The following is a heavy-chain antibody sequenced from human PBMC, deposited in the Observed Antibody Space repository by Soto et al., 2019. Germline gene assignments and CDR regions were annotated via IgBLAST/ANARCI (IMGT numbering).Heavy chain of an antibody. J-gene: IGHJ3*02. Sequence: PSETVSLTCTVSGGSISSSSYYWGWIRQPPGKGLEWIGSIYYSGSTYYNPSLKSRVTISVDTSKNQFSLKLSSVTAADTAVYYCARQYGSGRWAFDIWGQGTMVTVSS. V-gene: IGHV4-39*01. CDR2: IYYSGST. CDR3: ARQYGSGRWAFDI. CDR1: GGSISSSSYY. D-gene: IGHD6-19*01.